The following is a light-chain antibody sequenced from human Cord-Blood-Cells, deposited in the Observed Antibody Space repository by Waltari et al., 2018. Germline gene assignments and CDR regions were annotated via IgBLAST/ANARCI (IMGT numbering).Light chain of an antibody. CDR2: AAS. CDR3: QQLNSYHMYT. Sequence: IQLTQSPSSMSASVGDRVTITCRASQGISSYLAWYQQKPGKAPKLLIYAASTLQSGGPSRFSGSGSGTDFTLTIISLQPEDFATYYCQQLNSYHMYTFGQGTKLEIK. CDR1: QGISSY. J-gene: IGKJ2*01. V-gene: IGKV1-9*01.